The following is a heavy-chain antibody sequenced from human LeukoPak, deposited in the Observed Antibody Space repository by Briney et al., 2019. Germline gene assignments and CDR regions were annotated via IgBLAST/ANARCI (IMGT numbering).Heavy chain of an antibody. Sequence: GGSLRLSCAASGFTFSSYAMSWVRQAPGKGLEWVSAISGSGGSTYYADSVKGRFTISRDNSKNTLYLQMNSLRAEDTAVYYCATAASYYYGSRKPRYYYYYMDVWGKGTTVTVSS. CDR2: ISGSGGST. V-gene: IGHV3-23*01. CDR3: ATAASYYYGSRKPRYYYYYMDV. J-gene: IGHJ6*03. CDR1: GFTFSSYA. D-gene: IGHD3-10*01.